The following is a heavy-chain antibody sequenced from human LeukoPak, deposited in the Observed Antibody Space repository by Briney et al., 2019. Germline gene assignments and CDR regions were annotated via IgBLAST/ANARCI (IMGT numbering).Heavy chain of an antibody. Sequence: LTCTFSGLSLSTRGMGEGWIRQPPVKGLEWIGYIQYSGRTNYNPSIKSGEIISLDALKNQFSLRLSSVTAADTAVYYCARHARKRLTSNCDLWGQGTLVTVSS. CDR3: ARHARKRLTSNCDL. CDR1: GLSLSTRGMG. D-gene: IGHD2-15*01. J-gene: IGHJ5*02. CDR2: IQYSGRT. V-gene: IGHV4-61*05.